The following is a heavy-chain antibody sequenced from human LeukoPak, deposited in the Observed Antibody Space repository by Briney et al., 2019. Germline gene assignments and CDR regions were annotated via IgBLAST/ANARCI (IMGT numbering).Heavy chain of an antibody. J-gene: IGHJ6*04. V-gene: IGHV4-4*07. CDR2: IYTSGST. CDR3: ARDGVSSSWTYYYYYGMDV. Sequence: SETLSLTCTVSGGSISSYYWSWIRQPAGKGVEWIGRIYTSGSTNYNPSLKSRVTMSVDTSKNQFSLKLSSVTAADTAVYYCARDGVSSSWTYYYYYGMDVWGEGTTVTVSS. D-gene: IGHD6-13*01. CDR1: GGSISSYY.